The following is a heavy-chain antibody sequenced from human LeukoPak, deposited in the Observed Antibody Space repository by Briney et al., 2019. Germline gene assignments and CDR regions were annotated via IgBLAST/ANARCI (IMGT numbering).Heavy chain of an antibody. D-gene: IGHD2-2*01. CDR1: GYTFTDYY. V-gene: IGHV1-2*02. CDR3: ARLPTTIFFDY. Sequence: ASVKVSCKASGYTFTDYYMHWVRQAPGQGLEWMGWINPNSGGTNYAQKFQGRVTTTRDTSISTAYMELSRLRSDDTAVYYCARLPTTIFFDYWGQGTLVTVSS. CDR2: INPNSGGT. J-gene: IGHJ4*02.